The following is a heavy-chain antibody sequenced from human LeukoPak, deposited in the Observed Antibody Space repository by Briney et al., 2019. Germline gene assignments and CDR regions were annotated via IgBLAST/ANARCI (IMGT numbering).Heavy chain of an antibody. D-gene: IGHD3-22*01. CDR1: GFTFSSYW. CDR2: INSDGSST. V-gene: IGHV3-74*01. J-gene: IGHJ4*02. CDR3: AKGYYYDSSGYDY. Sequence: GGSLRLSCAASGFTFSSYWMHWVRQAPGKGLVWVSRINSDGSSTSYADSVKGRFTISRDNAKNSLYLQMNSLRAEDMALYYCAKGYYYDSSGYDYWGQGTLVTVSS.